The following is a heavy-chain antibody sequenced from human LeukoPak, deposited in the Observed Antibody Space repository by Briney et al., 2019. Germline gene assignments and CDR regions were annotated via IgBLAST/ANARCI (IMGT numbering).Heavy chain of an antibody. D-gene: IGHD2-15*01. J-gene: IGHJ4*02. Sequence: GGPLRLSCTASGFTFGDYAMSWVRQAPGKGLEGVGFIRSKAYGGTTEYAASVKGRFTISRDDSKSIAYLQMNSLKTEDTAVYYCTRRTYCSGGSCLDYWGQGTLVTVSS. CDR2: IRSKAYGGTT. V-gene: IGHV3-49*04. CDR1: GFTFGDYA. CDR3: TRRTYCSGGSCLDY.